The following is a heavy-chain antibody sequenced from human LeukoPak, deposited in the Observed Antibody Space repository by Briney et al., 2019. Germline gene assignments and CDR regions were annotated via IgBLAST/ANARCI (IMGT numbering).Heavy chain of an antibody. CDR1: GGSISSGGYY. J-gene: IGHJ5*02. CDR3: ARGPGSSWYFEGSGSWFDP. V-gene: IGHV4-31*03. Sequence: SETLSLTCTVSGGSISSGGYYWSWIRQHPGKGLEWIGYIYYSGSTYYNPSLKSRVTISVDTSKNQFSLKLSSVTAADTAMYYCARGPGSSWYFEGSGSWFDPWGQGTLVTVSS. CDR2: IYYSGST. D-gene: IGHD6-13*01.